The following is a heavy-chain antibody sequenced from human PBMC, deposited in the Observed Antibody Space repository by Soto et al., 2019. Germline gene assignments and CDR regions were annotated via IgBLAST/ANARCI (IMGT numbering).Heavy chain of an antibody. D-gene: IGHD3-3*01. CDR2: IYYSGST. J-gene: IGHJ6*02. CDR1: GGSVSSGSYY. CDR3: ARDLGGRITIFGVVNGYYGMDV. Sequence: PSETLSLTCTVSGGSVSSGSYYWSWIRQPPGKGLEWIGYIYYSGSTNYNPSLKSRVTISVDTSKNPFSLKLSSVTAADTAVYYCARDLGGRITIFGVVNGYYGMDVWGQGTTVTVSS. V-gene: IGHV4-61*01.